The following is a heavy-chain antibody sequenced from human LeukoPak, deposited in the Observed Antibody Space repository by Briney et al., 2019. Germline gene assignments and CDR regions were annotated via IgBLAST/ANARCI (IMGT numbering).Heavy chain of an antibody. D-gene: IGHD3-22*01. J-gene: IGHJ4*02. CDR1: GYTFTSDD. CDR3: ARTIYYAGSYYFDY. Sequence: VASVKVSCKASGYTFTSDDIDWVRQATGQGLEWMGWVNPNSGNTAYAQKFQGRVTMTRDTSITTAYMELSSLRSEDTAVYYCARTIYYAGSYYFDYWGQGTLVTVSS. V-gene: IGHV1-8*01. CDR2: VNPNSGNT.